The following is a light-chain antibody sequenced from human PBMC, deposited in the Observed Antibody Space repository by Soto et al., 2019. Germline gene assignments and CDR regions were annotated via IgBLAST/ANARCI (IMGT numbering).Light chain of an antibody. CDR2: AAS. Sequence: EIVLTQSPHTLSLSPGERASLSCRTIQTISSSYFAWYQQKPGQSPRLLVYAASIRAPGIPDRFSGSGSGADFTLTISRLEPADFAVYYCQHYDGSLTFGGGTRVEIK. V-gene: IGKV3-20*01. CDR1: QTISSSY. J-gene: IGKJ4*01. CDR3: QHYDGSLT.